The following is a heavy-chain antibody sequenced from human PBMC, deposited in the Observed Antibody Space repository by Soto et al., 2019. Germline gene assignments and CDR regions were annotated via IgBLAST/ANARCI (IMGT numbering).Heavy chain of an antibody. V-gene: IGHV1-46*01. CDR1: GYTFTNYH. CDR3: ARNSGGGFGDYYSDF. D-gene: IGHD1-26*01. Sequence: ASVKSPARASGYTFTNYHMHWVRQAPGQGLEWMGVINTGGGSTNYAQKFQDRVTTTWDMSTSTVYLELSSLTSEDTALYYCARNSGGGFGDYYSDFWGQGTLVTVSS. J-gene: IGHJ4*02. CDR2: INTGGGST.